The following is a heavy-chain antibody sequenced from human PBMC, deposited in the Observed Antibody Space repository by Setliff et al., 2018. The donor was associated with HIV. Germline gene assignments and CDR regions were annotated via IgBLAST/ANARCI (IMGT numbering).Heavy chain of an antibody. V-gene: IGHV4-4*07. CDR2: IFGSGTT. D-gene: IGHD3-16*01. Sequence: SETLSLTCSVSTDSISNSHWSWMRQTAGKGLEWIGRIFGSGTTHYNPSLESRVTMSIDTAKKQFFLRLNSVTAADTAVYFCARDRSKYGTGSSAYNWFGPWGPGTLVTVSS. CDR3: ARDRSKYGTGSSAYNWFGP. CDR1: TDSISNSH. J-gene: IGHJ5*02.